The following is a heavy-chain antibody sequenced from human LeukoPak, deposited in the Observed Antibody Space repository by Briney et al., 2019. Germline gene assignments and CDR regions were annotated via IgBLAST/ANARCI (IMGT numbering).Heavy chain of an antibody. CDR3: ASFTAAAGRDY. CDR1: GFTFSSYS. CDR2: ISSSSSYI. J-gene: IGHJ4*02. V-gene: IGHV3-21*01. D-gene: IGHD6-13*01. Sequence: GGSLGLSCAASGFTFSSYSMNWVRQAPGKGLEWVSSISSSSSYIYYADSVKGRFTISRDNAKNSLYLQMNSLRAEDTAVYYCASFTAAAGRDYWGQGTLVTVSS.